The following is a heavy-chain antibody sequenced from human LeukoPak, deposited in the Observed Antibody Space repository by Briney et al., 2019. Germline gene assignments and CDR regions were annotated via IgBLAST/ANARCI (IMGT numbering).Heavy chain of an antibody. CDR3: ARVAISAYYGMDV. J-gene: IGHJ6*04. CDR2: INHSGST. D-gene: IGHD3-9*01. CDR1: GGSFSGYY. Sequence: SETLSLTCAVYGGSFSGYYWSWIRQPPGKGLEWIGEINHSGSTNYNPSLKSRVTISVDTSKNQFSLKLSSVTAADTAVYYCARVAISAYYGMDVWGKGTTVTVSS. V-gene: IGHV4-34*01.